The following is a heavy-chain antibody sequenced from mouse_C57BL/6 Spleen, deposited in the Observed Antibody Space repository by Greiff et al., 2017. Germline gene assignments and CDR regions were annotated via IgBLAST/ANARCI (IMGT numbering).Heavy chain of an antibody. CDR2: ISGGGGNT. CDR3: ARQGITTAGGAWFAY. Sequence: VQLKESGGGLVKPGGSLKLSCAASGFTFSSYTMSWVRQTPEKRLEWVATISGGGGNTYYPDSVKGRFTISRDNAKNTLYLQMSSLRSEDTALYYCARQGITTAGGAWFAYWGQGTLVTVSA. V-gene: IGHV5-9*01. D-gene: IGHD1-1*01. J-gene: IGHJ3*01. CDR1: GFTFSSYT.